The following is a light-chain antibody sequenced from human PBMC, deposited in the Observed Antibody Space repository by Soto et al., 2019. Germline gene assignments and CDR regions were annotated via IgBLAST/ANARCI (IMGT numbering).Light chain of an antibody. Sequence: EIVLTQSPATLSLSPGDRATLSCRASQSVGNILAWYQQKPGQPPRLLMYDASERATGVPVRFSGSGSGADFTLTISSLEPDDFVVYYCQQRSDWPLTFGGGTKVEIK. CDR1: QSVGNI. CDR3: QQRSDWPLT. J-gene: IGKJ4*01. V-gene: IGKV3-11*01. CDR2: DAS.